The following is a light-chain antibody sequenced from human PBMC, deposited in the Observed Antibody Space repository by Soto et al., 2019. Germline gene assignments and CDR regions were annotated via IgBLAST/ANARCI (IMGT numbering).Light chain of an antibody. CDR2: ATS. CDR3: VQHNSYPRT. Sequence: DIQMTQSPSSLSASVGDRVTITCRASQGIGGDAGWHQQKPGKPPKRLLYATSTLQSGIPPRFSGGGFGTEFTLTISSLQPEDFATYYCVQHNSYPRTFGQGTRVEMK. V-gene: IGKV1-17*01. J-gene: IGKJ1*01. CDR1: QGIGGD.